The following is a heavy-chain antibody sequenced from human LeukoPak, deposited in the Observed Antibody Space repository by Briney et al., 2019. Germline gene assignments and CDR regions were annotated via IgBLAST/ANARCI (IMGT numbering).Heavy chain of an antibody. D-gene: IGHD3-3*01. J-gene: IGHJ4*02. V-gene: IGHV3-48*03. CDR3: ARVWAYDFWSGSSTNFDY. Sequence: PGGSLRLSCAASGFTFSSYEMYWVRQAPGKGLEWVSYISSSGSTIYYADSVKGRFTISRDNAKNSLYLQMNSLRAEDTAVYYCARVWAYDFWSGSSTNFDYWGQGTLVTVSS. CDR1: GFTFSSYE. CDR2: ISSSGSTI.